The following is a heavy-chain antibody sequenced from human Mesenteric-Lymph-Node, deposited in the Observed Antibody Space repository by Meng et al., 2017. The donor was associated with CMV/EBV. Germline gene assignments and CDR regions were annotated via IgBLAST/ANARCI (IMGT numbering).Heavy chain of an antibody. J-gene: IGHJ4*02. CDR3: AREGVSGFDSYFDY. CDR2: INTNSGSP. Sequence: SGYTFSRLGIHWVRQAPGQGLEWMGWINTNSGSPMYDQDFAGRFVFSVDTAVNTAHLEITSLRADDTAVYFCAREGVSGFDSYFDYWGQGTLVTVSS. V-gene: IGHV7-4-1*02. D-gene: IGHD5-12*01. CDR1: GYTFSRLG.